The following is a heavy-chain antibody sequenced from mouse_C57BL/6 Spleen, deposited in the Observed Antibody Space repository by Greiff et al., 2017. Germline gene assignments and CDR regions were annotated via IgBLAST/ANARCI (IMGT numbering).Heavy chain of an antibody. D-gene: IGHD1-1*01. CDR1: GFSLTSYG. CDR3: ARHGITTVVDYYAMDY. J-gene: IGHJ4*01. V-gene: IGHV2-6-1*01. CDR2: IWSDGST. Sequence: VQLVESGPGLVAPSQSLSITCTVSGFSLTSYGVHWVRQPPGKGLEWLVVIWSDGSTTYNSALKSRLSISKDNSKSQVFLKMNSLQTDDTAMYYCARHGITTVVDYYAMDYWGQGTSVTVSS.